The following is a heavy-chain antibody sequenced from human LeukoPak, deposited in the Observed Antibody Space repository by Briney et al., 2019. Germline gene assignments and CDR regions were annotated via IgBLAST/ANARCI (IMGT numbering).Heavy chain of an antibody. CDR3: AKAANIGYCSSTSCYFDY. Sequence: GGSLRLSCAASGFTFDDYAMHWVRQAPGKGLEWVSGISWNSGSIGYADSVKGRFTISRDNAKNSLYLQMNSLRAEDMALYYCAKAANIGYCSSTSCYFDYWGQRTLVTVSS. V-gene: IGHV3-9*03. D-gene: IGHD2-2*01. CDR2: ISWNSGSI. J-gene: IGHJ4*02. CDR1: GFTFDDYA.